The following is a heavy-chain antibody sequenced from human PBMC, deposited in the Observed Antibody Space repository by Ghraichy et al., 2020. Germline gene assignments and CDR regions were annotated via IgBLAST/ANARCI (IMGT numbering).Heavy chain of an antibody. CDR2: NIPIFGTA. D-gene: IGHD2-15*01. J-gene: IGHJ4*02. CDR1: EIGITRFC. V-gene: IGHV1-69*05. CDR3: AILPVVAATYIPH. Sequence: SVKVSCTSPEIGITRFCTPFARFHLVYRLLFKIRNIPIFGTANYAQKFQGRVTITTDESTSTAYMELSSLRSEDTAVYYCAILPVVAATYIPHWCQGALVTVSS.